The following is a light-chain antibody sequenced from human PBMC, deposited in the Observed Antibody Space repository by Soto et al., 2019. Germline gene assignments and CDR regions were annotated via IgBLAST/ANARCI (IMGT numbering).Light chain of an antibody. CDR1: ETIKNR. Sequence: EKVMTQSPATLSVSPGERATLSCRASETIKNRLAWYQQKPGQGPRLLIYDAFTRTTDIPARFSGSASGTEFTLTISSLQSEDSAFYYCQQHDDWPLTLGGGTKVEIK. J-gene: IGKJ4*01. CDR2: DAF. V-gene: IGKV3-15*01. CDR3: QQHDDWPLT.